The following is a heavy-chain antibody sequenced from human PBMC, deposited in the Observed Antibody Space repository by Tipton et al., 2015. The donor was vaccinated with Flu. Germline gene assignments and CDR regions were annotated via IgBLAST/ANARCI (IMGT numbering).Heavy chain of an antibody. CDR2: IYPSGTP. J-gene: IGHJ4*02. CDR1: SGSIRSTNYF. D-gene: IGHD3-10*02. V-gene: IGHV4-39*01. Sequence: TLSLTCTVSSGSIRSTNYFCAWIRQPPGKRLELIGSIYPSGTPYYNPSLKSRVTISVDTSKNQFSLKLRSVTAADTAVYYCARLSFYDVDLKNFYFDYWGQGILVTVSS. CDR3: ARLSFYDVDLKNFYFDY.